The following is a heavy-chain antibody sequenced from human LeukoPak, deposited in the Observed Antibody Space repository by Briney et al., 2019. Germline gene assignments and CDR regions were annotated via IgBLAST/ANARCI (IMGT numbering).Heavy chain of an antibody. V-gene: IGHV3-48*01. CDR2: ISSSSSTV. CDR3: ARDRRAVTTVNWYFDL. CDR1: GFTFSSYS. J-gene: IGHJ2*01. Sequence: GGSLRLSCAASGFTFSSYSMNWVRQAPGKGLEWVSYISSSSSTVYYADSVKGRFTTSRDNAKNSLYLQMNSLRAEDTAVYYCARDRRAVTTVNWYFDLWGRGTLVTVSS. D-gene: IGHD4-17*01.